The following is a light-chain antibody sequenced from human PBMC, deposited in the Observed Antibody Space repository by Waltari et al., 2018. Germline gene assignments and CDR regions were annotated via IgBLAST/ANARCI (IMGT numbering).Light chain of an antibody. CDR3: AAWDARLNACV. CDR1: SSNIGNNA. Sequence: QSVLTQPPSVSEAPGQRVTISCSGSSSNIGNNAVNWYQELPGKAPKLLIYYDGMLSSGVSDRFSGSKSGRSATLAISGLQSEDEADYYCAAWDARLNACVFGTGTKVTVL. CDR2: YDG. J-gene: IGLJ1*01. V-gene: IGLV1-36*01.